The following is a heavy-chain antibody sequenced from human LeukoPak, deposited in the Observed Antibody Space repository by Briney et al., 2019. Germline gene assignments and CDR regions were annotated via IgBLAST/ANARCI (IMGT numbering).Heavy chain of an antibody. Sequence: GASVKVSCKASGFTFTSSAMQWVRQARGQRLEWIGWIVVGSGNTNYAQKFQERVTITRDMSTSTPYMELSSLRSEDTAVYYCAALSRGYSYGLFDYWGQGTLVTVSS. CDR2: IVVGSGNT. CDR1: GFTFTSSA. D-gene: IGHD5-18*01. J-gene: IGHJ4*02. V-gene: IGHV1-58*02. CDR3: AALSRGYSYGLFDY.